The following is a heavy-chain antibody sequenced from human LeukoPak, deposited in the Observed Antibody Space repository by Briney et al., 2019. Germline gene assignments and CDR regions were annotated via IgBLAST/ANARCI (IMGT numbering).Heavy chain of an antibody. CDR3: ARDYDFWSGLDC. D-gene: IGHD3-3*01. CDR1: GFTFSSYA. V-gene: IGHV3-23*01. CDR2: ITGSGGTT. J-gene: IGHJ4*02. Sequence: GGSLRLSCAASGFTFSSYAMSWVRQAPGKGLEWVSGITGSGGTTYYADSVKGRFTISRDNSKNTLYLQMNSLRAEDTAVYYCARDYDFWSGLDCWGQGTLVTVSS.